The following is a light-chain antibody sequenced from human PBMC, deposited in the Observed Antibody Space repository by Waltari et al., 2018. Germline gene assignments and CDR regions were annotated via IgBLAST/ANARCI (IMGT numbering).Light chain of an antibody. Sequence: EIVMTQSPAILSVSPGERATLSCRASQSVSNNLAWYQQKPGQAPRLLIYGASTRATGVPARFSGSGSGTEFTLTISSLQSEDFAVYYCQQCNDWPRTFGQVTKVEIK. CDR1: QSVSNN. CDR3: QQCNDWPRT. V-gene: IGKV3D-15*01. J-gene: IGKJ1*01. CDR2: GAS.